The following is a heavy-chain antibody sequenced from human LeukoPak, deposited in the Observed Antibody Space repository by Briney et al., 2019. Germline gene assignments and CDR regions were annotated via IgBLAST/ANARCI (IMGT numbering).Heavy chain of an antibody. CDR1: GFTFSSYG. V-gene: IGHV3-30*02. J-gene: IGHJ4*02. D-gene: IGHD6-19*01. CDR3: AKDRPSSGWYKGYLPGDLN. Sequence: GGSLRLSCAASGFTFSSYGMHWVRQAPGKGLEWVAFIRYDGSNKYYADSVKGRFTISRDNSKNTLYLQMNSLRAEDTAVYYCAKDRPSSGWYKGYLPGDLNWGQGTLVTVSS. CDR2: IRYDGSNK.